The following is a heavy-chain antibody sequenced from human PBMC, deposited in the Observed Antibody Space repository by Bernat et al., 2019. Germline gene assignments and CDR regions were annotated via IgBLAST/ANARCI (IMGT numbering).Heavy chain of an antibody. V-gene: IGHV3-33*01. CDR3: ARGAHSWGGSDRETLDY. CDR2: IWYDGSNK. Sequence: QVQLVESGGGVVQPGRSLRLSCAASGFTFSSYGMYWVRQAPGKGLEWVAVIWYDGSNKYYADSVKGRFTISRDNSKNTLYLQMNSLRAEDTAVYYCARGAHSWGGSDRETLDYWGQGTLVTVSS. CDR1: GFTFSSYG. J-gene: IGHJ4*02. D-gene: IGHD7-27*01.